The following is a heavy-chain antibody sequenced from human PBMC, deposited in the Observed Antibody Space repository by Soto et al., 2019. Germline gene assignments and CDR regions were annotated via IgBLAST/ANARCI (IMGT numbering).Heavy chain of an antibody. V-gene: IGHV1-69*01. D-gene: IGHD1-26*01. J-gene: IGHJ5*02. CDR3: ARDSRIVGATTPAYNWFDP. Sequence: QVQLVQSGAEVKKPGSSVKVSCKASGGTFSSYAISWVRQAPGQGLEWMGGIIPIFGTANYAQKFQGRVTSTADESTSTAYMELSSLRSEDTAVYYCARDSRIVGATTPAYNWFDPWGQGTLVTVSS. CDR2: IIPIFGTA. CDR1: GGTFSSYA.